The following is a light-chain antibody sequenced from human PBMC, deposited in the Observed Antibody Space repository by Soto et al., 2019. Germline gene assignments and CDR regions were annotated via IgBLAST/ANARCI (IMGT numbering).Light chain of an antibody. J-gene: IGKJ1*01. V-gene: IGKV3-15*01. CDR3: QQYDNWLRT. CDR1: RDISTN. Sequence: EIVMMQSPATLSVSPGERATLSCRASRDISTNLAWYQQKPGQAPRLLIYGASTRATGIPARFSGSGSGTEFTLTISSLQSEDFAVYYCQQYDNWLRTFGQGTKV. CDR2: GAS.